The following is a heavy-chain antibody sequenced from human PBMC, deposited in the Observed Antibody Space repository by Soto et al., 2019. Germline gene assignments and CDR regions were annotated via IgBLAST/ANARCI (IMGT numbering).Heavy chain of an antibody. CDR3: ARRRITGTYYFDY. CDR1: GGSISSSSYY. V-gene: IGHV4-39*01. Sequence: NPSDTLSLTCTVSGGSISSSSYYLGWIRQPPGKGLEWIGSIYYSGSTYYNPSLKSRVTISVDTSKNQFSLKLSSVTAADTAVYYGARRRITGTYYFDYWGQGTLLTVSS. D-gene: IGHD1-20*01. J-gene: IGHJ4*02. CDR2: IYYSGST.